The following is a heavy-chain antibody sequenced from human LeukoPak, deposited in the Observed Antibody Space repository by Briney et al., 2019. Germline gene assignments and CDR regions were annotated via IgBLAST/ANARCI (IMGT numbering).Heavy chain of an antibody. CDR2: INHSGIT. CDR3: ARDGHISGSYLFDY. J-gene: IGHJ4*02. V-gene: IGHV4-34*01. D-gene: IGHD1-26*01. CDR1: IDSFSNYH. Sequence: SETLSFTCAVYIDSFSNYHWNWIRQTPAKGLEWIGEINHSGITHYNPSLKSRVTISADTSKNQFSLKLNSVTAADTAVYYCARDGHISGSYLFDYWGQGTLVTVSS.